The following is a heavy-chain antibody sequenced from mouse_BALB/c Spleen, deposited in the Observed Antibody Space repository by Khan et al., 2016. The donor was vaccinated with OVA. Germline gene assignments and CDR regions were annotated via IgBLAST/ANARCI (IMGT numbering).Heavy chain of an antibody. CDR2: TNPTNGRT. D-gene: IGHD1-1*01. V-gene: IGHV1S81*02. J-gene: IGHJ2*01. Sequence: QVQLKQSGAELVKAGASVKMSCKASGYTFTSYWMHWVKQRLGQGLEWFAETNPTNGRTYYNEKFKSKATRTVDKSSSTAYMLLSGPTFEDSAVYYCARIKKIVATYFDYWGQGTTLTVSS. CDR1: GYTFTSYW. CDR3: ARIKKIVATYFDY.